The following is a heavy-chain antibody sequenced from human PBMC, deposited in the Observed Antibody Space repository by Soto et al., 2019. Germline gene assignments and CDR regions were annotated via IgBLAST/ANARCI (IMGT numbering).Heavy chain of an antibody. CDR3: ARHVLLDCTNGVCSNWFDP. CDR2: IYYSGST. V-gene: IGHV4-39*01. J-gene: IGHJ5*02. D-gene: IGHD2-8*01. CDR1: GGSISSSSYY. Sequence: QLQLQESGPGLVKPSETLSLTCTVSGGSISSSSYYWGWIRQPPGKGLEWIGSIYYSGSTYYNPSRKSRVTISVDTSKNQFSLKLSSVTAADPAVYYCARHVLLDCTNGVCSNWFDPWGQGTLVTVSS.